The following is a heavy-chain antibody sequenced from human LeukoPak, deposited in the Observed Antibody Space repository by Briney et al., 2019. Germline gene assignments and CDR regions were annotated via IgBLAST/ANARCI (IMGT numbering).Heavy chain of an antibody. V-gene: IGHV1-2*02. CDR1: GYTFTGYY. CDR3: ARDQVPAAHDAFDI. CDR2: INPNSGGT. J-gene: IGHJ3*02. Sequence: ASVKVSCKASGYTFTGYYMHWVRQAPGQGLEWMGWINPNSGGTNYAQKFQRRVTMTRDTSISTAYMELSRLRSDDTAVYYCARDQVPAAHDAFDIWGQGTMVTVSS. D-gene: IGHD2-2*01.